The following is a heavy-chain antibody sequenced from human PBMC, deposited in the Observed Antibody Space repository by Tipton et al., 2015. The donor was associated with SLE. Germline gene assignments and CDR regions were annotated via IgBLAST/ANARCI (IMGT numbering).Heavy chain of an antibody. CDR2: ISNDLGRGSST. CDR1: GFILSDYY. J-gene: IGHJ4*02. Sequence: QVQLVQSGGGLVKPGGSLRLSCAASGFILSDYYINWIRQAPGKGLEWVAYISNDLGRGSSTYYADSVKGRFTISRDNAGNSLYLQMNSLRAEDTAVYYCARVPMPYSHSDHWGQGALVTVSS. V-gene: IGHV3-11*01. CDR3: ARVPMPYSHSDH. D-gene: IGHD2-2*01.